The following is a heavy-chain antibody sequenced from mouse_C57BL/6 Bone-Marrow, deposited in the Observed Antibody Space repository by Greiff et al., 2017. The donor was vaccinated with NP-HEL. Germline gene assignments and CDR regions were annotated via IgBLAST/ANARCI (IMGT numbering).Heavy chain of an antibody. CDR2: ISYDGSN. V-gene: IGHV3-6*01. CDR3: ARDQWLPRMDY. J-gene: IGHJ4*01. Sequence: ESGPGLVKPSQSLSLTCSVTGYSITSGYYWNWIRQFPGNKLEWMGYISYDGSNNYNPSLKNRISITRDTSKNQFFLKLNSVTTEDTATYYCARDQWLPRMDYWGQGTSVTVSS. D-gene: IGHD2-2*01. CDR1: GYSITSGYY.